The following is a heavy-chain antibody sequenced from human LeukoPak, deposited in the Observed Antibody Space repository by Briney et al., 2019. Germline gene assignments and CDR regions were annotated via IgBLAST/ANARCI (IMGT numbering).Heavy chain of an antibody. CDR1: GGSISSGGYS. V-gene: IGHV4-30-2*01. CDR3: ARGALASSSWYGGMDV. CDR2: IYHSGST. D-gene: IGHD6-13*01. Sequence: PSQTLSLTCAVSGGSISSGGYSWSWIRQPPGKGLEWIGYIYHSGSTYYNPSLKSRVTISVDRSKNQFSLKLSSVTAADTAVYYCARGALASSSWYGGMDVWGQGTTVTVSS. J-gene: IGHJ6*02.